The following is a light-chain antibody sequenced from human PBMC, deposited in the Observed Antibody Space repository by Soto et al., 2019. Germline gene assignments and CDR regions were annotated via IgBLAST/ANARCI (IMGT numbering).Light chain of an antibody. Sequence: EIVLTQSPGTLSLSPGERAILTCRASQSINNRYLAWYQQKPGQAPRLLIYAASSRATGIPDRFSGSGSGTDFTLTISRLEPEDFAVYYCQQFGSSPGFTFGPGTNVDIK. CDR1: QSINNRY. J-gene: IGKJ3*01. CDR3: QQFGSSPGFT. V-gene: IGKV3-20*01. CDR2: AAS.